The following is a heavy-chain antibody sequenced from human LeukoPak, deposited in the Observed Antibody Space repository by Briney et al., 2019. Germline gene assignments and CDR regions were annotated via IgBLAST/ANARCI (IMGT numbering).Heavy chain of an antibody. V-gene: IGHV4-38-2*02. J-gene: IGHJ4*02. CDR3: ARTYYDYVWGSYRYYYFDY. CDR2: IYHSGST. CDR1: GYSISSGYY. Sequence: SETLSLTCTVSGYSISSGYYWGWIRQPPGKGLEWIGSIYHSGSTYYNPSLKSRVTISVDTSKNQFSLKLSSVTAADTAVYYCARTYYDYVWGSYRYYYFDYWGQGTLVTVSS. D-gene: IGHD3-16*02.